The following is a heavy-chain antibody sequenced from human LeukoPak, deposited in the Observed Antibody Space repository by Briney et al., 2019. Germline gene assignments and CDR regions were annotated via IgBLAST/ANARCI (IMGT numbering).Heavy chain of an antibody. D-gene: IGHD5-18*01. CDR1: GGSISSSSYY. J-gene: IGHJ4*02. CDR3: ARHNRYSHGCGYFDY. CDR2: IYYSGST. Sequence: SETLSLTCTVSGGSISSSSYYWGWTRQPPGKGLEWIGSIYYSGSTYYNPSLKSRVTISVDTSKNQFSLKLSSVTAADTAVYYCARHNRYSHGCGYFDYWGQGTLVTVSS. V-gene: IGHV4-39*01.